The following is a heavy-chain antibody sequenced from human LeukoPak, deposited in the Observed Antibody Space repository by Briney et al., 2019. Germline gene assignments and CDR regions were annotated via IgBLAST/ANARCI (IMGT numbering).Heavy chain of an antibody. Sequence: PSETLSLTCTVSGGSISSYYWSWIRQPPGKGLEWIGYIYYSGSTNYNPSLKSRVTISVDTSKNQFSLNLSSVTAADTAVYYCARARYYYGSGDVFDYWGQGTLVTVSS. D-gene: IGHD3-10*01. V-gene: IGHV4-59*01. J-gene: IGHJ4*02. CDR2: IYYSGST. CDR3: ARARYYYGSGDVFDY. CDR1: GGSISSYY.